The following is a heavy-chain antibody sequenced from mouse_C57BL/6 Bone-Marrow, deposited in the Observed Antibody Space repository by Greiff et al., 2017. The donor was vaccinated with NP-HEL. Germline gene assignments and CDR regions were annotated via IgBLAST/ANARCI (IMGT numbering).Heavy chain of an antibody. CDR2: ISNGGGST. D-gene: IGHD3-3*01. V-gene: IGHV5-12*01. CDR3: ARRGDGGAMDY. J-gene: IGHJ4*01. CDR1: GFTFSDYY. Sequence: EVQRVESGGGLVQPGGSLKLSCAASGFTFSDYYMYWVRQTPEKRLEWVAYISNGGGSTYYPDTVKGRFTISRDNAKNTLYLQMSRLKSEDTAMYYCARRGDGGAMDYWGQGTSVTVSS.